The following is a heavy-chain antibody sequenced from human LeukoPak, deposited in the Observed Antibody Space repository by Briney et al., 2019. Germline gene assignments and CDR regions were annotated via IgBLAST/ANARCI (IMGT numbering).Heavy chain of an antibody. CDR3: ARGHYYDFWSGYYQGWFDP. Sequence: SETLSLNCTVSGGSISAYYWNWIRQPAGKGLEWIGRIYTSGSANYNPSLKSRVTMSVDTSKNQFSLRLSSVTAADTAVYYCARGHYYDFWSGYYQGWFDPWGQGTLVTVSS. V-gene: IGHV4-4*07. CDR1: GGSISAYY. J-gene: IGHJ5*02. D-gene: IGHD3-3*01. CDR2: IYTSGSA.